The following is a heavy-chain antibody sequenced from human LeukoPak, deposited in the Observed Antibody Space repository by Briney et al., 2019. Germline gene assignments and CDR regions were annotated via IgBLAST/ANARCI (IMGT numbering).Heavy chain of an antibody. V-gene: IGHV3-30*18. D-gene: IGHD3-22*01. J-gene: IGHJ4*02. Sequence: GGSLRLSCAASGFTFDNYGIGWVRQAPGKGLEWVAVISYDGSNKYYADSVKGRFTVSRDNSKNTLYLQMNSLRAEDTAVYYCAKERKYYDSSGYSGFDYWGQGALVTVSS. CDR3: AKERKYYDSSGYSGFDY. CDR2: ISYDGSNK. CDR1: GFTFDNYG.